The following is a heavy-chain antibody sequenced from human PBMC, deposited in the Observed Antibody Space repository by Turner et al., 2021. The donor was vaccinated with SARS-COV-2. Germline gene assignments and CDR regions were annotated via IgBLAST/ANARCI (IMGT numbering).Heavy chain of an antibody. CDR2: IYSSGST. CDR1: GASISSIIYY. V-gene: IGHV4-39*01. CDR3: ARRGDGGKSFDY. J-gene: IGHJ4*02. Sequence: QLQLQESGPGLVKPSETLSLTCTVSGASISSIIYYWGWIRQPPGKGLEWIGTIYSSGSTYYNPSLKSRVTISVDASKIQFSLKLSSVTAADTAVYYCARRGDGGKSFDYWGQGTLVTVSS. D-gene: IGHD2-15*01.